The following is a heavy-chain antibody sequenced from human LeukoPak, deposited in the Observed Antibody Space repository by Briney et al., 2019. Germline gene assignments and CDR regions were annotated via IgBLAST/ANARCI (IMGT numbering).Heavy chain of an antibody. J-gene: IGHJ4*02. CDR1: GGSISSYY. Sequence: SETLSLTCTVSGGSISSYYWSWIRQPPGKGLEWIGYIYYSGSTNYNPSLKSRVTISVDTSKNQFSLKLSSVTAADTAVYYCARALWGYYDSSGPFDYWGQGTLVTVSS. CDR2: IYYSGST. CDR3: ARALWGYYDSSGPFDY. V-gene: IGHV4-59*01. D-gene: IGHD3-22*01.